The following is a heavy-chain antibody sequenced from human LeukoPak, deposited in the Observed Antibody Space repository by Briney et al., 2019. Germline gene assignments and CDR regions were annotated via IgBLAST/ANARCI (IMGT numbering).Heavy chain of an antibody. CDR3: AREVWGPEY. CDR2: IRQDGVEK. CDR1: GFSFSSYW. D-gene: IGHD1-14*01. Sequence: PGGSLRLSCEASGFSFSSYWMIWVRQAPGKGLELVANIRQDGVEKYYVDSVKGRFTISRDNAKNSVLLQMNSLRAEDTAVYYCAREVWGPEYWGQGTLVTVSS. V-gene: IGHV3-7*01. J-gene: IGHJ4*02.